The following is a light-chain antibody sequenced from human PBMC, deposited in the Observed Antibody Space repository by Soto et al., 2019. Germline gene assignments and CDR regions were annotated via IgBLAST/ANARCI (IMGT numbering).Light chain of an antibody. CDR2: WAS. CDR3: HQSFSAPPLT. J-gene: IGKJ4*01. CDR1: QSLLDSSNNKNY. Sequence: IVMIQSPDSLAVSLGDRASIHYKSSQSLLDSSNNKNYLSWIQQKPGQPPRLLIYWASTRARGVPDLFTGSGSGTEFTLTISSLQAEDVAVYYCHQSFSAPPLTFGGGTRVEI. V-gene: IGKV4-1*01.